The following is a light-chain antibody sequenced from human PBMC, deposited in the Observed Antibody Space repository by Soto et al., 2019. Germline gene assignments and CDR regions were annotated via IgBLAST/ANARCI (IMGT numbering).Light chain of an antibody. CDR3: QQSYTTPLT. Sequence: DIQMTQPPSSLSASVGDRVTITCRASQYISDFLNWYQQKPGKAPVILIYAASTLQSGVPSRFNGGGSETNFTLIISSLQPEDFATYYCQQSYTTPLTFGGGTKVDIK. CDR2: AAS. J-gene: IGKJ4*01. CDR1: QYISDF. V-gene: IGKV1-39*01.